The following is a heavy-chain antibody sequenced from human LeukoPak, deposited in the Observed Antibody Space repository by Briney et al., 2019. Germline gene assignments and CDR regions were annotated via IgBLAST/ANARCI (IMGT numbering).Heavy chain of an antibody. Sequence: SETLSLTCTVSGGSISSYYWSWIRQPAGKGLEWIGRIYTSGSTNYNPSLKSRVTMSVDTSKNQCSLKLSSVTAADTAVYYCAGGYSYGLTADYWGQGTLVTVSS. V-gene: IGHV4-4*07. CDR1: GGSISSYY. CDR3: AGGYSYGLTADY. D-gene: IGHD5-18*01. CDR2: IYTSGST. J-gene: IGHJ4*02.